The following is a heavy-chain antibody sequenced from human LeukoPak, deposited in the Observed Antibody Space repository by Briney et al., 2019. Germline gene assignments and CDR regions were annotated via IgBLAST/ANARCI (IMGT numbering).Heavy chain of an antibody. Sequence: GGSLRLSCAASGFTFSSYGMNWVRQAPGKGLEWVSYISSSSSTIYYADSVKGRFTISRDNAKNSLYLQMNSLRAEDTAVYYCARKGVVSYYYYYYMDVWGKGTTVTVSS. CDR2: ISSSSSTI. J-gene: IGHJ6*03. CDR3: ARKGVVSYYYYYYMDV. V-gene: IGHV3-48*01. D-gene: IGHD3-3*01. CDR1: GFTFSSYG.